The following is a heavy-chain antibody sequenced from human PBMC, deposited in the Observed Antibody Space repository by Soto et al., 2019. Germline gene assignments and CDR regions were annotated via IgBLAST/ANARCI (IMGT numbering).Heavy chain of an antibody. Sequence: QVQLVESGGGVVQPGRSLRLSCAASGFTFSSYGMHWVRQAPGKGLEWVAVIWYDGSNKYYADSVKGRFTISRDNSKNTLYLQMNSLRAEDTDVYYCARGARQQLADFDYWGQGTLVTVSS. D-gene: IGHD6-13*01. CDR3: ARGARQQLADFDY. V-gene: IGHV3-33*01. CDR2: IWYDGSNK. CDR1: GFTFSSYG. J-gene: IGHJ4*02.